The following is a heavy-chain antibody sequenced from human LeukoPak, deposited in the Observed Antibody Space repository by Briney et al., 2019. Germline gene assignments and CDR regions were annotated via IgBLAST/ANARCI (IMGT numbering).Heavy chain of an antibody. D-gene: IGHD3-22*01. CDR3: ATGGLYDSSGYYFDY. J-gene: IGHJ4*02. CDR2: FDPEDGET. V-gene: IGHV1-24*01. CDR1: GYTLTELS. Sequence: ASVKVSCKVSGYTLTELSMHWVRQAPGKGLEWMGGFDPEDGETIYAQKFQGGVTMTEDTSTDTAYMELSSLRSEDTAVYYCATGGLYDSSGYYFDYWGQGTLVTVSS.